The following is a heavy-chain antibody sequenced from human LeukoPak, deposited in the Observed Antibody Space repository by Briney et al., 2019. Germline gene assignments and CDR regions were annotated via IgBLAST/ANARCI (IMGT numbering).Heavy chain of an antibody. CDR3: AKGGGYGSGTYSED. Sequence: GGSLRLSCAASGFIFSTYGMTWFRQAPGRGLEWVSGISGSGLNTFYADSVKGRFTSSRDNSKNMLYVQMNSLRAEDTAVYYCAKGGGYGSGTYSEDWGQGSLVTVSS. CDR1: GFIFSTYG. D-gene: IGHD3-10*01. CDR2: ISGSGLNT. J-gene: IGHJ4*02. V-gene: IGHV3-23*01.